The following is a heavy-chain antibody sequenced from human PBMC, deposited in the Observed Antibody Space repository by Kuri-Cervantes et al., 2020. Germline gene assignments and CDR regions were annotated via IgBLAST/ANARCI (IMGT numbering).Heavy chain of an antibody. D-gene: IGHD5-12*01. V-gene: IGHV4-59*01. J-gene: IGHJ4*02. CDR1: GDSIINNY. CDR3: ARSGYVFLVFDY. CDR2: ISYTGST. Sequence: SETLSLTCSVSGDSIINNYWTWVRQPPGKGLECIGYISYTGSTTYNPSLKSRVTMSIDTSKNQFSLKLTSVTAADTAVYYCARSGYVFLVFDYWGQGTLVTVSS.